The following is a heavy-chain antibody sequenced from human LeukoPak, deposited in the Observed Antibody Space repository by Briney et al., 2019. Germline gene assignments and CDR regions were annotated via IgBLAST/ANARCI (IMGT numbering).Heavy chain of an antibody. J-gene: IGHJ4*02. CDR3: ARRAGAYSHPYDY. D-gene: IGHD4/OR15-4a*01. Sequence: ASVKVSCKASGYTFTRSYMHWVRQAPGQGLEWMGIINPSGGSTSYAQKFQDRVTMTRDMSTSTVYMELSSLRSEDTAVYYCARRAGAYSHPYDYWGQGTLVTVSS. CDR2: INPSGGST. V-gene: IGHV1-46*01. CDR1: GYTFTRSY.